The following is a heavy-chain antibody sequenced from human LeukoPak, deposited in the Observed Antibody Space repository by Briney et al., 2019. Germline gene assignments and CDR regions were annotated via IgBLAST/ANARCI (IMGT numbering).Heavy chain of an antibody. J-gene: IGHJ5*02. D-gene: IGHD4-11*01. CDR3: ARATVTPSNWFDP. CDR2: ISPNSGGT. CDR1: GYTFTGYY. Sequence: ASVKVSCKASGYTFTGYYMHWVRQAPGQGLEWMGWISPNSGGTSYAQKFQGRVTMTRDTSISTAYMELRSLRSDDTAVYYCARATVTPSNWFDPWGQGTLVTVSS. V-gene: IGHV1-2*02.